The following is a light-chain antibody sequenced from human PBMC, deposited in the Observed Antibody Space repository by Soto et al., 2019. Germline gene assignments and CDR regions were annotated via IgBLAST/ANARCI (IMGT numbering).Light chain of an antibody. CDR2: AVF. J-gene: IGKJ4*01. CDR3: QQSFSMPPLT. Sequence: DIQMTQSPSSLYASLGDRVTMTCRASQSISRSLNWYQQKPGKAPKLLIYAVFSLQSGVPSRFSGSGSGTDFTLTISSLQPEDFAIYYCQQSFSMPPLTFGGGTKVEIK. V-gene: IGKV1-39*01. CDR1: QSISRS.